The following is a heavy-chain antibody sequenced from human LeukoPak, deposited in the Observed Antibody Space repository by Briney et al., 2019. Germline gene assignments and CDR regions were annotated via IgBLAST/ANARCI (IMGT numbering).Heavy chain of an antibody. D-gene: IGHD3-3*01. CDR1: GGPISSHY. CDR3: ARGVHPSITIFGVVNYYYYYYMDV. J-gene: IGHJ6*03. CDR2: IYYSGST. Sequence: SETLSLTCTVSGGPISSHYWSWIRQPPGKGLEWIGYIYYSGSTNYNPSLKSRVTISVDTSKNQFSLKLSSVTAADTAVYYCARGVHPSITIFGVVNYYYYYYMDVWGKGTTVTVSS. V-gene: IGHV4-59*11.